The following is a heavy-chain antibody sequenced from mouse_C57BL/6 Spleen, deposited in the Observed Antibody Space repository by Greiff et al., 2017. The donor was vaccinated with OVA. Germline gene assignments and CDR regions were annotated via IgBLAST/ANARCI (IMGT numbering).Heavy chain of an antibody. V-gene: IGHV5-17*01. J-gene: IGHJ3*01. D-gene: IGHD1-1*01. CDR3: ARPYGSSPAWFAY. CDR2: ISSGSSTI. CDR1: GFTFSDYG. Sequence: EVQRVESGGGLVKPGGSLKLSCAASGFTFSDYGMHWVRQAPEKGLEWVAYISSGSSTIYYADTVKGRFTISRDNAKNTLFLQMTSLRSEDTAMYDCARPYGSSPAWFAYWGQGTLVTVSA.